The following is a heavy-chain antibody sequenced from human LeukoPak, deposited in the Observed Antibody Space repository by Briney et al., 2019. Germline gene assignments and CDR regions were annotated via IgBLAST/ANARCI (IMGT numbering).Heavy chain of an antibody. Sequence: GGSLRLSCAASGFTVSTNYMSWVRQAPGKGLEWVSVIYSDGRAYYADSVKGRFTISRDNSKNTLYLQMNSLRAEDTAVYYCARDSGRFDVFDIWGQGTMVTVSS. CDR1: GFTVSTNY. J-gene: IGHJ3*02. D-gene: IGHD3-10*01. V-gene: IGHV3-53*01. CDR3: ARDSGRFDVFDI. CDR2: IYSDGRA.